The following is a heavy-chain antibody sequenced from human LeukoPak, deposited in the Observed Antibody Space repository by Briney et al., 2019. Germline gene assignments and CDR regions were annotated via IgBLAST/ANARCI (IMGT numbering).Heavy chain of an antibody. CDR1: GFTVSSNY. J-gene: IGHJ4*02. CDR3: ARDLGDSSGYYSDY. CDR2: IYSGGSA. D-gene: IGHD3-22*01. V-gene: IGHV3-53*01. Sequence: GGSLRLSCAASGFTVSSNYMSWVRQAPGKGLEWVSAIYSGGSAYYADSVKGRFTISRDNSKNTLYLQMNSLRAEDTAVYYCARDLGDSSGYYSDYWGQGTLVSVSS.